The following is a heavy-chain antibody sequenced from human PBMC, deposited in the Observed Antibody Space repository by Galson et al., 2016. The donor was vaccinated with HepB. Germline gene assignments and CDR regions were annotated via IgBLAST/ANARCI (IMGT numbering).Heavy chain of an antibody. D-gene: IGHD1-7*01. Sequence: SLRLSCAASGFTFSSYAMNWVRQAPGKGLEWVSVISGSGGSTDYADSVKGRFTISRDNSKNTAYLQMNSLRAEDTAVYYCAKDVKWNYIWGYFDYWGQGTPVTVSS. V-gene: IGHV3-23*01. CDR3: AKDVKWNYIWGYFDY. CDR1: GFTFSSYA. J-gene: IGHJ4*02. CDR2: ISGSGGST.